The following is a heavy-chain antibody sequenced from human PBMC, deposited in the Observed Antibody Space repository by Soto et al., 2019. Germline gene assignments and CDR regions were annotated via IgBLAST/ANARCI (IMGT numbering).Heavy chain of an antibody. CDR3: ARLGGSSWSPNVNGMDV. CDR2: IYYSGST. V-gene: IGHV4-39*01. CDR1: GGSISSSSYY. Sequence: QLQLQESGPGLVKPSETLSLTCTVSGGSISSSSYYWGWIRQPPGKGLEWIGSIYYSGSTYYNPSLKSRVTTSVDTSNNQFSRKLSSVTAADTAVYYCARLGGSSWSPNVNGMDVWGQGTTVTVSS. J-gene: IGHJ6*02. D-gene: IGHD6-13*01.